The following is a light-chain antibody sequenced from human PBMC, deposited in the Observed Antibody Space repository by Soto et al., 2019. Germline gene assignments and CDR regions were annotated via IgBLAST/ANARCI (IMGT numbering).Light chain of an antibody. CDR2: DAS. CDR1: QSVSSY. J-gene: IGKJ2*01. V-gene: IGKV3-11*01. Sequence: EIVLTQSPATLSLSPGERATLSCRASQSVSSYFAWYQQKPGQAPRLLIYDASNRATGIPARFSGSGSGTDFTLTISSLEPEDFAVYYCQQRRNWPMYTFGQGTKLEIK. CDR3: QQRRNWPMYT.